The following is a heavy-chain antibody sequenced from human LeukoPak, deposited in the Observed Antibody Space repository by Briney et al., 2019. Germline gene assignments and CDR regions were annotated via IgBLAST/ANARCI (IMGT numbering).Heavy chain of an antibody. CDR1: GGSISSYY. Sequence: ETLSLTCTVSGGSISSYYWSWVRQAPGKGLEWVSAISGSGGSTYYADSVKGRFTISRDNSKNTLYLQMNSLRAEDTAVYYCAKDWYDFWSGYYGNWFDPWGQGTLVTVSS. CDR2: ISGSGGST. D-gene: IGHD3-3*01. CDR3: AKDWYDFWSGYYGNWFDP. J-gene: IGHJ5*02. V-gene: IGHV3-23*01.